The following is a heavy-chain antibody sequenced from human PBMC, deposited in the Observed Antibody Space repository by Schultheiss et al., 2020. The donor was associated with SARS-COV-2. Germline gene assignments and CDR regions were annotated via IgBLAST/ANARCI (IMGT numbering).Heavy chain of an antibody. Sequence: ASVKVSCKASGYTFTSYDINWVRQATGQGLEWMGWMNPNSGNTGYAQKFQGRVTMTRNTSISTAYMELSSLRSEDTAVYYCARSINGQGSWYREMSYWFDPWGQGTLVTVSS. CDR1: GYTFTSYD. J-gene: IGHJ5*02. CDR3: ARSINGQGSWYREMSYWFDP. D-gene: IGHD6-13*01. CDR2: MNPNSGNT. V-gene: IGHV1-8*01.